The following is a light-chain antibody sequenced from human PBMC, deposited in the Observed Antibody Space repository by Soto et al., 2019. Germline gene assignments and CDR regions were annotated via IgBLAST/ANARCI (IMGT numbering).Light chain of an antibody. Sequence: SALTQPASVSGSPGQSITISCTGTSSNVGNFNVVSWYQQHPGKAPKVIIYDVSERPSGVSHRFSGSKSGNTASLTISGLQAEDEAHYYCCSYAGSGTNVFGTGTKVTVL. J-gene: IGLJ1*01. CDR2: DVS. V-gene: IGLV2-23*02. CDR3: CSYAGSGTNV. CDR1: SSNVGNFNV.